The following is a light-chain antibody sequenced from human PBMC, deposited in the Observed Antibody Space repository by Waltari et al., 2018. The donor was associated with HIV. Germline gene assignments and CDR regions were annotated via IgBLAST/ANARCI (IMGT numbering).Light chain of an antibody. CDR3: MQATQALYT. CDR1: QSLVHSDGNTY. V-gene: IGKV2-24*01. Sequence: EIVLTPTPLAPHVPLGQPSSISCTSSQSLVHSDGNTYLSWLHQRPGQPPRLLIYKVSNRFFGVPDRFSGSGAGTDFTLKISRVEAEDVGIYYCMQATQALYTFGQGTKLEIK. J-gene: IGKJ2*01. CDR2: KVS.